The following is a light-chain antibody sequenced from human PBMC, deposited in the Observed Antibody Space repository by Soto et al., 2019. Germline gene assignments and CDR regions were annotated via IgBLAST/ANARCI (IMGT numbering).Light chain of an antibody. CDR2: EVN. CDR3: GSYTSTDTPFV. Sequence: QSALAQPSSVSGSPGQSFTISCTGTSTDVGGYNYVSWYQHHPGKGPKLIIYEVNNRPSGVSDRFSGSKSGNKASLTISNLEAEDESDYYCGSYTSTDTPFVFGTGTKVTVL. J-gene: IGLJ1*01. CDR1: STDVGGYNY. V-gene: IGLV2-14*01.